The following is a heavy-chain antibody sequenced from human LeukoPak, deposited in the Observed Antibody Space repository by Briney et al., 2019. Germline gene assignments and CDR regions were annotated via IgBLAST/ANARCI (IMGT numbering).Heavy chain of an antibody. Sequence: PGGSLRLSCAASGFTFSSYAMHWVRQAPGKGLEWVAVISYDGSNKYYADSVKGRFTISRDNSKNTLYLQMNSLRAEDTAVYYCAISPTSRYCSGGSCSSFDYWGQGTLVTVSS. D-gene: IGHD2-15*01. J-gene: IGHJ4*02. CDR2: ISYDGSNK. CDR3: AISPTSRYCSGGSCSSFDY. V-gene: IGHV3-30-3*01. CDR1: GFTFSSYA.